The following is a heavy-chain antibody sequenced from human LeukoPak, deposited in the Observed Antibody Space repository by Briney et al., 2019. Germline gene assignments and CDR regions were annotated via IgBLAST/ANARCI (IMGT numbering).Heavy chain of an antibody. CDR3: AKEALGWYHFDY. Sequence: GGSLRLSCAASGFTVSSNYMSWVRQAPGKGLEWVSVIYSDGSTYYADSVKGRFIISRDNSKNTLYLQMNSLRAEDTAVYYCAKEALGWYHFDYWGQGTLVTVSS. CDR2: IYSDGST. J-gene: IGHJ4*02. D-gene: IGHD6-19*01. V-gene: IGHV3-53*01. CDR1: GFTVSSNY.